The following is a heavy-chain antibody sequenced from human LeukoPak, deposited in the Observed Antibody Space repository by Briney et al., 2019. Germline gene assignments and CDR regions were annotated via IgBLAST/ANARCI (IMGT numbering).Heavy chain of an antibody. CDR3: LRGYCSSTSCPTLYYY. CDR2: ISSDGRTT. V-gene: IGHV3-74*01. D-gene: IGHD2-2*01. CDR1: GLIFGSYW. Sequence: GGSLRLSCAASGLIFGSYWMHWVRHAPGKGLVWVSRISSDGRTTIYADSVKGRFTISRDNAKNTLYLQMNSLRAEDTAVYYCLRGYCSSTSCPTLYYYWGQGTLVTVSS. J-gene: IGHJ4*02.